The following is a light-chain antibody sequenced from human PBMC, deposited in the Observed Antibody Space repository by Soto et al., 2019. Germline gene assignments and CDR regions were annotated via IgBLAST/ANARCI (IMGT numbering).Light chain of an antibody. CDR3: HERSNWPMYT. CDR1: QSVSSY. CDR2: DAS. Sequence: EIVLTQSPATLTLSPGEIATLSYRASQSVSSYLAWYKKKPGKAPSLLIYDASTWATGISVRFSGSGSGKDVTLTSRSLEPEDFAVYYCHERSNWPMYTFGQGTNVDIK. V-gene: IGKV3-11*01. J-gene: IGKJ2*01.